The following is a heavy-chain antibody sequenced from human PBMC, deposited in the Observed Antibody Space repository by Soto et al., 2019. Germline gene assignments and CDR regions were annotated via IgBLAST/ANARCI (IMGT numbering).Heavy chain of an antibody. D-gene: IGHD2-15*01. V-gene: IGHV3-30*18. CDR2: ISYDGSNK. Sequence: GGSLRLSCAASGFTFSSYGMHWVRQAPGKGLEWVAVISYDGSNKYYADSVKGRFTISRDNSKNTLYLQMNSLRAEDTAVYYCAKDFYFLIGVVNPSYYYGMDVWGQGTTVTVSS. J-gene: IGHJ6*02. CDR3: AKDFYFLIGVVNPSYYYGMDV. CDR1: GFTFSSYG.